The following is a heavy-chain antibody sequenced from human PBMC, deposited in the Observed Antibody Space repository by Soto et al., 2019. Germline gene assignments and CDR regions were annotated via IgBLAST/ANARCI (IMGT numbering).Heavy chain of an antibody. J-gene: IGHJ6*01. V-gene: IGHV3-7*01. CDR1: VFTFSSFW. Sequence: PVGSLRLACAAYVFTFSSFWMSWVRQPPGKWREWVANIKQDGSEKYYVDSVEGRFTISRDNAKNSLYLQMNSLRAEDTAVYYCARVRGSRGDYYRSYYYGMEVWGQATTVIVS. CDR2: IKQDGSEK. CDR3: ARVRGSRGDYYRSYYYGMEV. D-gene: IGHD3-22*01.